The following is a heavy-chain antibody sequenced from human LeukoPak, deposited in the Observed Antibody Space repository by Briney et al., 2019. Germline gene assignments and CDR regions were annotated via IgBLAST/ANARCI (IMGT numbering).Heavy chain of an antibody. CDR3: ARQHCSSTSCHLDY. D-gene: IGHD2-2*01. J-gene: IGHJ4*02. CDR2: IYYSGST. Sequence: SETLSLTCTVSGGSISSYYWSWIRQPPGKGLEWIGYIYYSGSTNYNPSLKSRVTISVDTSKNQFSLKLSSVTAADTAVYYCARQHCSSTSCHLDYWGQGTLVTVSS. CDR1: GGSISSYY. V-gene: IGHV4-59*08.